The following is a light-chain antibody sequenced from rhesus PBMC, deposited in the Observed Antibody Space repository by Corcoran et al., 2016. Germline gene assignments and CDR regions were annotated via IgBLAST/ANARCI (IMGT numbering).Light chain of an antibody. V-gene: IGKV1-32*02. CDR1: QGISSY. Sequence: DIQMSQSPSSLSASVGDRVTITCRASQGISSYLNWYQQKPGKVPKLLIYYANSLASGVPSRFSGSGSGTEFTLTISSLKPEDFATYYCQQGNSNPWTFGQGTKVEIK. J-gene: IGKJ1*01. CDR2: YAN. CDR3: QQGNSNPWT.